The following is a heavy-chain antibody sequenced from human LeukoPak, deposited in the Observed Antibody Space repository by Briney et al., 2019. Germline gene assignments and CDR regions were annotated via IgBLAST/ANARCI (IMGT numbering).Heavy chain of an antibody. D-gene: IGHD6-19*01. CDR3: AREDSSGWSTWFDP. Sequence: PGGSLRLSCAASGFTFSKYWMHWVRQPPGKGLEWIGEIYHSGSTNYNPSLKSRVTISVDKSKNQFSLKLSSVTAADTAVYYCAREDSSGWSTWFDPWGQGTLVTVSS. V-gene: IGHV4-4*02. CDR2: IYHSGST. CDR1: GFTFSKYW. J-gene: IGHJ5*02.